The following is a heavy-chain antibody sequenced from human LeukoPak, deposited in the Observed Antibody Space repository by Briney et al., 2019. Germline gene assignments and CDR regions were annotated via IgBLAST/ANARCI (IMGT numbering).Heavy chain of an antibody. CDR3: ARAPRGYSYDFDY. CDR1: GGSISSYY. D-gene: IGHD5-18*01. J-gene: IGHJ4*02. Sequence: SETLSLTCTVSGGSISSYYWSWIRQPPGKGLEWIGYIYYSGSTNYNPSLKSRVTMSVDTSKNQFSLKLSSVTAADTAVYYCARAPRGYSYDFDYWGQGTLVTVSS. CDR2: IYYSGST. V-gene: IGHV4-59*01.